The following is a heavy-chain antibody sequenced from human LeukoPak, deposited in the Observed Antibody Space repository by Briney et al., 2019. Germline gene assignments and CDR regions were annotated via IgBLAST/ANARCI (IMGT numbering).Heavy chain of an antibody. CDR2: ISHDGSNK. Sequence: GGSLRLSCAASGITSSSSGMHWVRQAPGKGLDWVAIISHDGSNKYYADSVKGRFTISRDNSKNTLYLQMNSLRPEDTAVYYCVMETRETVGVTTMWTDSWGQGTLVTVSS. J-gene: IGHJ4*02. V-gene: IGHV3-30*03. D-gene: IGHD1-26*01. CDR3: VMETRETVGVTTMWTDS. CDR1: GITSSSSG.